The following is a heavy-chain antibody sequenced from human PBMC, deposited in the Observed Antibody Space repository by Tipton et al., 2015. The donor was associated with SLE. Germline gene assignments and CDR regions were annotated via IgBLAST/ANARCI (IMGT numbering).Heavy chain of an antibody. D-gene: IGHD3-16*01. Sequence: LRLSCTVSGGSISSYYWSWIRQPPGKGLEWIGYIYYSGSTNYNPSLKSRVTISVDTSKNQFSLKLSSVTAADTAVYYCARGGTLWYYYSYMDVWGKGTTVTVSS. CDR2: IYYSGST. CDR1: GGSISSYY. CDR3: ARGGTLWYYYSYMDV. V-gene: IGHV4-59*12. J-gene: IGHJ6*03.